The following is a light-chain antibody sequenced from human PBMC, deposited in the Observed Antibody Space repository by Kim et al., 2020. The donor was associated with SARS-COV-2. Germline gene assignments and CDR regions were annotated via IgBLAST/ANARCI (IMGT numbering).Light chain of an antibody. CDR2: SNN. V-gene: IGLV1-44*01. Sequence: QRVTISCSGSSSNIGSNTVNWYQQLPGTAPKLLIYSNNQRPSGVPDRFSGSKSGTSASLAISGLQSEDEADYYCAAWDDSLNGQWVFGGGTKVTVL. CDR3: AAWDDSLNGQWV. CDR1: SSNIGSNT. J-gene: IGLJ3*02.